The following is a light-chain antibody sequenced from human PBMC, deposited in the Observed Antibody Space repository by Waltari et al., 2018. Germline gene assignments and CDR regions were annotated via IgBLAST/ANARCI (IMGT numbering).Light chain of an antibody. V-gene: IGLV4-69*01. Sequence: QLVLTQSPSASASLGASVKLTCTLSRGHSSHVIARLPQHPEKGPRYLMKVNSDGSHSKGDEIPDRFSGSSSGAERYLTISNLQSEDEADYYCQTGGHGTWVFGGGTKLTVL. J-gene: IGLJ3*02. CDR3: QTGGHGTWV. CDR1: RGHSSHV. CDR2: VNSDGSH.